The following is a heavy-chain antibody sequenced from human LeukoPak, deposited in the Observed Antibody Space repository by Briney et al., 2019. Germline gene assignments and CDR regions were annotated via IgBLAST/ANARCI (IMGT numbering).Heavy chain of an antibody. V-gene: IGHV4-39*01. CDR3: ARLNHYYDSSGFDY. D-gene: IGHD3-22*01. CDR2: IYYSGST. CDR1: GGSISSSSYY. J-gene: IGHJ4*02. Sequence: KPSETLSLTCTVSGGSISSSSYYWGWIRQPPGKGLEWIGSIYYSGSTYYNPSLKSRVTISVDTSKNQFSLKLSSVTAADTAVYYCARLNHYYDSSGFDYWGQGTLVTVSS.